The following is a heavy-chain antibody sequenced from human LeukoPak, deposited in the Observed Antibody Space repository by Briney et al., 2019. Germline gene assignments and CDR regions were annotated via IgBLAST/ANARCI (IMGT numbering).Heavy chain of an antibody. J-gene: IGHJ5*02. CDR2: INSDGSST. CDR1: GFTFRTYW. D-gene: IGHD2-2*01. Sequence: GGSLRLSCAASGFTFRTYWMHWVRQAPGKGLVWVSRINSDGSSTSYADSVKGRFTISRDNAKNTLYLQMNSLRADDTAVYYCVRPAEDCSSASCYGPWFDPWGQGTLVTVSS. CDR3: VRPAEDCSSASCYGPWFDP. V-gene: IGHV3-74*01.